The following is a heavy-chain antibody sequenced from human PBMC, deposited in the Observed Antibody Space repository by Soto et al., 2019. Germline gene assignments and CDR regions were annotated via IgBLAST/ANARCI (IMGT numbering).Heavy chain of an antibody. CDR3: TSHIDYSNYGYY. CDR1: GFTFSGSA. Sequence: EVQLVESGGGLVQPGGSLKLSCAASGFTFSGSAMHWVRQASGKGLEWVGRIRSKANSYATAYAASVKGRFTISRDDSKNTAYLQMNSLNTEDTAVYYCTSHIDYSNYGYYWGQGTLVTVSS. J-gene: IGHJ4*02. CDR2: IRSKANSYAT. D-gene: IGHD4-4*01. V-gene: IGHV3-73*02.